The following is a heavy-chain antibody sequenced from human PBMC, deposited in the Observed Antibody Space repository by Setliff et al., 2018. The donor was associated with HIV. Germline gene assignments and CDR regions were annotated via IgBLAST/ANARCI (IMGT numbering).Heavy chain of an antibody. D-gene: IGHD3-3*01. CDR1: GDSIRSRSFY. Sequence: SETLSLTCNVSGDSIRSRSFYWAWIRQSPGERPEWIGTIYYVGSTYYNPYLKSRASIFLDTSKNQFSLKLYSVTAADTAVYYCAGGFWGGPLLDPWGRGTLVTVS. CDR2: IYYVGST. J-gene: IGHJ5*01. CDR3: AGGFWGGPLLDP. V-gene: IGHV4-39*01.